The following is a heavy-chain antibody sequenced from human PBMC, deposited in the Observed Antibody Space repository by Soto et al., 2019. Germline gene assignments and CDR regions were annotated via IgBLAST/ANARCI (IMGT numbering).Heavy chain of an antibody. V-gene: IGHV2-5*01. J-gene: IGHJ4*02. CDR1: GFSLSTSGVG. CDR2: FYWNDDK. Sequence: QITLKESGPTLVKPTQTLTLTCTFSGFSLSTSGVGVGWIRQPPGKALEWLALFYWNDDKRYSPSLKSRLTITKDTSKNQVVLTMTNMDPVDTATYYCAHSRVYYYDSSGYYAIPGYWGQGTLVTVSS. CDR3: AHSRVYYYDSSGYYAIPGY. D-gene: IGHD3-22*01.